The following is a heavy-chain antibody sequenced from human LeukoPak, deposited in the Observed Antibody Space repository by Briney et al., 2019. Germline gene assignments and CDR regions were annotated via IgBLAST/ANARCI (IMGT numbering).Heavy chain of an antibody. J-gene: IGHJ4*02. V-gene: IGHV3-23*01. CDR3: AKDYYYDSSGPFDY. Sequence: GGSLRLSCAASGITFSSHAMSWVRQAPGKGLEWVSVISGSATNTYYADSVKGRFTISRDNSRNTLFLQMNSLRAEDTAVYYCAKDYYYDSSGPFDYWGQGTLVTVSS. D-gene: IGHD3-22*01. CDR1: GITFSSHA. CDR2: ISGSATNT.